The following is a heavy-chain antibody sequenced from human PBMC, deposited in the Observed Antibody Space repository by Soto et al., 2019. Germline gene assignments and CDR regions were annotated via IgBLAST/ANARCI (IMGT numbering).Heavy chain of an antibody. CDR2: IYYTGST. Sequence: SETLSLTCTVPGGSISRSSYYWGWIRQPPGKGLEWIGSIYYTGSTSYNPSLKSRVTISVDTSKKQFSLKLSSVTAADTAVYYCARGSPYYYDSSGYYYILDYWGQGTLVTVSS. CDR1: GGSISRSSYY. V-gene: IGHV4-39*07. J-gene: IGHJ4*02. D-gene: IGHD3-22*01. CDR3: ARGSPYYYDSSGYYYILDY.